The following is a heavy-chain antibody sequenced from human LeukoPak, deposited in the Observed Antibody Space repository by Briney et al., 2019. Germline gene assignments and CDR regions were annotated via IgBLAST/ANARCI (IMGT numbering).Heavy chain of an antibody. D-gene: IGHD4-11*01. CDR3: ARAKGGRRTTEYDY. CDR1: GGSISSGSYY. V-gene: IGHV4-61*02. J-gene: IGHJ4*02. CDR2: IYTSGST. Sequence: PSQTLSLTCTVSGGSISSGSYYWSWIRQPAGKGLEWIGRIYTSGSTNYNPSLKSRVTISVDTSKNQFSLKLSSVTAADTAVYYCARAKGGRRTTEYDYWGQGTLVTVSS.